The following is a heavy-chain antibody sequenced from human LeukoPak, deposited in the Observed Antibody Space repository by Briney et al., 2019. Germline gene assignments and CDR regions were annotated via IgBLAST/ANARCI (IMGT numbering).Heavy chain of an antibody. Sequence: SETLSLTCAVYGASFSGNYWSWIRQRPGKGLEWIGEIDHSGTTNYNPSLKSRVTISVDTSKNQFSLDLRSVTAADTAVYYCARHIISAPGRSFDFWGQGTLVTVSS. J-gene: IGHJ4*02. CDR3: ARHIISAPGRSFDF. V-gene: IGHV4-34*01. D-gene: IGHD6-13*01. CDR2: IDHSGTT. CDR1: GASFSGNY.